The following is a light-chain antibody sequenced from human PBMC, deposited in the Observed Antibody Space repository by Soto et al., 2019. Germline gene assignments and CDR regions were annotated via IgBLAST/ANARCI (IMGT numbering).Light chain of an antibody. J-gene: IGKJ1*01. CDR1: QSVSSSY. CDR2: GAS. V-gene: IGKV3-20*01. Sequence: EIVLTQSPGTLSLSPWERATLSCRASQSVSSSYLAWYQQHPGQAPRLLIYGASSRATGIPDRFSGSGSGTDFTLTISSLQSEDFAVYFCQQYHIWPSWTFGQGTKVDIK. CDR3: QQYHIWPSWT.